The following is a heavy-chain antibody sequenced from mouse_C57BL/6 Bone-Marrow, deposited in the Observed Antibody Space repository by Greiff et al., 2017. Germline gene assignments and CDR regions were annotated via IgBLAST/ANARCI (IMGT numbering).Heavy chain of an antibody. Sequence: EVQLQQSGPELVKPGASVKISCKASGYTFTDYYMNWVKQSHGKSLEWIGDINPNNGGTSYNQKFKGKATLTVDKSSSTAYMELRSLTSEDSAVYYCARRGSTMADFDYWGQGTTLTVSS. CDR2: INPNNGGT. CDR1: GYTFTDYY. D-gene: IGHD2-1*01. J-gene: IGHJ2*01. V-gene: IGHV1-26*01. CDR3: ARRGSTMADFDY.